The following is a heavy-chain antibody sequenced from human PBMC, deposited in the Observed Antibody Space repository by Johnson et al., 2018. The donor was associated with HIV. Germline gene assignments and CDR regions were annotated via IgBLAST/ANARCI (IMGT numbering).Heavy chain of an antibody. Sequence: QMQLVESGGGLVKPGGSLRLSCAASGFTFSDYYMSWIRQAPGKGLEWVSYISSSGSTIYYADSVKGHFTISRDNSKNTLYLQMNFLRAEDTAKYYCAKDTWGSNGNGAFDIWGQGTMVTVSS. D-gene: IGHD1-1*01. J-gene: IGHJ3*02. CDR2: ISSSGSTI. V-gene: IGHV3-11*01. CDR1: GFTFSDYY. CDR3: AKDTWGSNGNGAFDI.